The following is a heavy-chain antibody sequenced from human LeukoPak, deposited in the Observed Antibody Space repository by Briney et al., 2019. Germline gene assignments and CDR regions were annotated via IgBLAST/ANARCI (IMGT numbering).Heavy chain of an antibody. Sequence: SETLSLTCAVSGVSISSGGFSWSWIRQPPGKGLEWIGYIYHGGVTYYNPSLRSRVTISMDRSKNHFSLKLTSVTAADTAVYYCARGDRNYYDNRPRYFDYWGQGTLVTVSS. D-gene: IGHD3-22*01. CDR3: ARGDRNYYDNRPRYFDY. V-gene: IGHV4-30-2*01. CDR2: IYHGGVT. CDR1: GVSISSGGFS. J-gene: IGHJ4*02.